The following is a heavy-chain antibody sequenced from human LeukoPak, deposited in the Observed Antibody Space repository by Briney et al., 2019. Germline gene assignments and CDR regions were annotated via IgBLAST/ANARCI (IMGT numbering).Heavy chain of an antibody. Sequence: SETLSLTCTVSGGSISSSSYYWGWIRQPPGKGLEWIGSIYYSGSTYYNPSLKSRVTISIDTSKNQFSLKLSSVTAADTAVYYCARHRMYYYDSSGRGVADALDIWGQGTMVTVSS. J-gene: IGHJ3*02. CDR3: ARHRMYYYDSSGRGVADALDI. D-gene: IGHD3-22*01. CDR2: IYYSGST. CDR1: GGSISSSSYY. V-gene: IGHV4-39*01.